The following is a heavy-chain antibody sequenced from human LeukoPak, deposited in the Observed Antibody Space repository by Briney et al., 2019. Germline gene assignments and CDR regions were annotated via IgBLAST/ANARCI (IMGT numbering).Heavy chain of an antibody. D-gene: IGHD3-22*01. V-gene: IGHV3-73*01. J-gene: IGHJ4*02. CDR2: IRSKANSYAT. CDR1: GNYW. CDR3: TRLLSHTYYYDSSGYSDY. Sequence: GGSLRLSCAASGNYWMHWVRQASGKGLEWVGRIRSKANSYATAYAASVKGRFTISRDDSKNTAYLQMNSLKTEDTAVYYCTRLLSHTYYYDSSGYSDYWGQGTLVTVSS.